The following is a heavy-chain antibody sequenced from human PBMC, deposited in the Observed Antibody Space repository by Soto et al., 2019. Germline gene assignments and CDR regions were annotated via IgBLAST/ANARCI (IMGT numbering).Heavy chain of an antibody. J-gene: IGHJ5*02. CDR2: IYYSGST. CDR3: ESPPPPRDYRPNGFDP. Sequence: SETLSLTCTVSGGSISSYYWSWIRQPPGKGLEWIGYIYYSGSTNYNPSLKSRVTISVDTSKNQFSLKLSSVTAADTAVYYCESPPPPRDYRPNGFDPGGHGTLVTVSS. V-gene: IGHV4-59*01. CDR1: GGSISSYY. D-gene: IGHD4-17*01.